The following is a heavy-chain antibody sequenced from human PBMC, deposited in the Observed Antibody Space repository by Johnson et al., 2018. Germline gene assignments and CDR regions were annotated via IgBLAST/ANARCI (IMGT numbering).Heavy chain of an antibody. CDR3: AKPPNLWLVGDAFDI. CDR1: GFTFSSYA. Sequence: VQLVESGGGLVQPGGSLRLSCAASGFTFSSYAMSWVRQAPGKGLEWVSAISSSGGNTYYADSVKGRFTISRDKSKSMLYLQVNSLRGEDTAVYYCAKPPNLWLVGDAFDIWGQGTMVTVSS. CDR2: ISSSGGNT. V-gene: IGHV3-23*04. D-gene: IGHD5-18*01. J-gene: IGHJ3*02.